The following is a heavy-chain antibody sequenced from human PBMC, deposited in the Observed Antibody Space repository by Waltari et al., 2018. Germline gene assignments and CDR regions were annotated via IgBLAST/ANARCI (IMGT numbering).Heavy chain of an antibody. D-gene: IGHD3-10*01. V-gene: IGHV4-34*01. J-gene: IGHJ5*02. CDR2: INHSGST. CDR1: GGSFRGSY. Sequence: QVQLQQWGAGLLSPSETLSLTCAVYGGSFRGSYWTWIRHPPGKGLEWIGEINHSGSTNYNPSLKSRVTISIDTPRNQFSLKLSSVTAADTAVYYCARGRGYSVVVRGVDTGFCWFDPWGQGTLVTVSS. CDR3: ARGRGYSVVVRGVDTGFCWFDP.